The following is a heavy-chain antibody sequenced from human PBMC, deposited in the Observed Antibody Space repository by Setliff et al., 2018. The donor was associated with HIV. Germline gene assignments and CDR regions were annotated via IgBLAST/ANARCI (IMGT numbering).Heavy chain of an antibody. J-gene: IGHJ4*02. D-gene: IGHD3-9*01. Sequence: ASVKVSCKPSGYTFSSSHDLHWVRQVPGQGLEWMGWISAYNGNTNYAQKLQGRVTMTTDTSTSTAYMELRSLRSDDTAVYYCARAPMTYYDILTGFSNWGQGTLVTVSS. V-gene: IGHV1-18*01. CDR1: GYTFSSSHD. CDR3: ARAPMTYYDILTGFSN. CDR2: ISAYNGNT.